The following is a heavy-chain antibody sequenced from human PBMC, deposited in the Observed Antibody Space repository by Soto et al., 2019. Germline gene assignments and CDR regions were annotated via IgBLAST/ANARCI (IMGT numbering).Heavy chain of an antibody. Sequence: SETLSLTCTVSGGSISTGYWTWIRQPPEKGLEWFGYIYYSDSINYNPSLSSRVTISVDRSKNQFSLKLSSVTAADTAVYYCHARGPLPTAGNGEYYYYGMDVWGQGTTVTVSS. CDR3: HARGPLPTAGNGEYYYYGMDV. V-gene: IGHV4-59*01. CDR1: GGSISTGY. J-gene: IGHJ6*02. D-gene: IGHD1-26*01. CDR2: IYYSDSI.